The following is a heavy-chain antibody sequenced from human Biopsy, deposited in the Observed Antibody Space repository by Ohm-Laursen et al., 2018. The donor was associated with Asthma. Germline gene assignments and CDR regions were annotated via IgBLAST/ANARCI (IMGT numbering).Heavy chain of an antibody. CDR2: MYYGETT. CDR1: GASITSSAYY. Sequence: SETLSLTCTVSGASITSSAYYWGWIRQPPGKGLEWIGSMYYGETTYYSPSLKSRFTISVDTPKNQFSLILSPVTAADTAVYYCARHDHRWDTYADFWGQGTLVTVSS. V-gene: IGHV4-39*01. D-gene: IGHD2-2*01. J-gene: IGHJ4*02. CDR3: ARHDHRWDTYADF.